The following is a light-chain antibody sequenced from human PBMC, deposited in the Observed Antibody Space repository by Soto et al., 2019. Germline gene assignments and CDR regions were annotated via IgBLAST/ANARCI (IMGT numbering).Light chain of an antibody. CDR2: KAS. J-gene: IGKJ1*01. V-gene: IGKV1-5*03. CDR3: QQYNSYSET. CDR1: QTISSW. Sequence: DIQMTQSPSTLSGSVGDRVTITCRASQTISSWWAWYQQKPGKAPKLLIYKASSLESGVPSRFSGSGSGTEFTLTISSLQPDDFATYYCQQYNSYSETFGQGTK.